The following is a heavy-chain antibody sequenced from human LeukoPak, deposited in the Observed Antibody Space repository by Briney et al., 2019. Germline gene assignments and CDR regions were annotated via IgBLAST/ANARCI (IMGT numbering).Heavy chain of an antibody. Sequence: GGSLRLSCAASGFTVSSNYMSWVRQAPGKGLEWVSLIYSGGSTYYADSVKGRFTISRDNAKNSLYLQMNSLRAEDTAVYYCAREGSSSWYYFDYWGQGTLVTVSS. CDR2: IYSGGST. CDR3: AREGSSSWYYFDY. V-gene: IGHV3-53*01. J-gene: IGHJ4*02. CDR1: GFTVSSNY. D-gene: IGHD6-13*01.